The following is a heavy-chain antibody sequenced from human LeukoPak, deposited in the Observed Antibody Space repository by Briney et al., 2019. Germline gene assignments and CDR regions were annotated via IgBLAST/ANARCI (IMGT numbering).Heavy chain of an antibody. CDR2: ISGTGGGT. CDR1: GFTFSSYA. D-gene: IGHD3-10*01. J-gene: IGHJ6*02. V-gene: IGHV3-23*01. Sequence: GGSLRLSCAASGFTFSSYAMSWVRQAPGKGLEWVSAISGTGGGTYNADSVKGRFTISRDNSKNTLYLQMNSLRAEDTAVYYCARSIKLEFYYGSGTDYYGMDVWGQGTTVTVSS. CDR3: ARSIKLEFYYGSGTDYYGMDV.